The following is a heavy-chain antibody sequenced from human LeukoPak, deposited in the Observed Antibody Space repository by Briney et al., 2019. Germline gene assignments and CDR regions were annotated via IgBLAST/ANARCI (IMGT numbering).Heavy chain of an antibody. CDR2: IWYDGSNK. Sequence: HPGRSLRLSCAASGFTFSSYGMHWVRQAPGKGLEWVAVIWYDGSNKYYADSVKGRFTISRDNSRNTMYLQMNSLRAEDTAVYYCAKEYDSGGYGANFDYWGQGTLVIVSS. CDR1: GFTFSSYG. V-gene: IGHV3-33*06. J-gene: IGHJ4*02. CDR3: AKEYDSGGYGANFDY. D-gene: IGHD3-10*01.